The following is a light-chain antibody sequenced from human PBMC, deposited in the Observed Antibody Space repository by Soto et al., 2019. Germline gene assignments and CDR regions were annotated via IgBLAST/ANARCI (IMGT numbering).Light chain of an antibody. CDR2: HAS. Sequence: DIHMTQSPSTLSASVIDIVTIICRASQSISNWLAWYQQKPGTAPKVLIYHASNLQSGVPSRFSGSGSGTEFTLTISSLQPDDFATYYCQKYNSYSFGQGTKVDIK. V-gene: IGKV1-5*02. CDR3: QKYNSYS. CDR1: QSISNW. J-gene: IGKJ1*01.